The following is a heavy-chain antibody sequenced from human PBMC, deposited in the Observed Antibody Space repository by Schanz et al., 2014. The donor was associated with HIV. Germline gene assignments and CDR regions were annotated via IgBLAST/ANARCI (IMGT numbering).Heavy chain of an antibody. Sequence: QVQLVQSGAEVKKPGASVKVSCKASGYTFTSYYMHWVRQAPGQGLEWMGWISAYNGNTNYAQKLQGRVTMTTDTSTSTAYMDLRSLRSDDTAVYYCARGAAEMATMTPWRYWGHGTLVIVSS. CDR1: GYTFTSYY. CDR2: ISAYNGNT. J-gene: IGHJ4*01. CDR3: ARGAAEMATMTPWRY. V-gene: IGHV1-18*04. D-gene: IGHD5-12*01.